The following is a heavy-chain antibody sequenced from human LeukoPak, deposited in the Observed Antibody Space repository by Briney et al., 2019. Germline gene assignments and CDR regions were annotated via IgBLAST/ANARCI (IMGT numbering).Heavy chain of an antibody. Sequence: SETLSLTRAVSGGSISSGGYSWSWIRQPPGKGLEWIGYIYHSGSTYYNPSLKSRVTISVDTSKNQFSLKLSSVTAADTAVYYCARTTLSMVRGAARFDYWGQGTLVTVSS. D-gene: IGHD3-10*01. J-gene: IGHJ4*02. CDR2: IYHSGST. V-gene: IGHV4-30-2*02. CDR1: GGSISSGGYS. CDR3: ARTTLSMVRGAARFDY.